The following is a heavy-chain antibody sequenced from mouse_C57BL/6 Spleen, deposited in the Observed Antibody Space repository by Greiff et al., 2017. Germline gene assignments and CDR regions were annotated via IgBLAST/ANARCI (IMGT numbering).Heavy chain of an antibody. V-gene: IGHV1-64*01. D-gene: IGHD1-1*01. CDR3: ATEEDYYGSSYYYAMDY. CDR2: IHPNSGST. J-gene: IGHJ4*01. Sequence: QVQLQQPGAELVKPGASVTLSCKASGYTFTSYWMHWVKQRPGQGLEWIGMIHPNSGSTNYNEKFKSKATLTVDKSSSTAYMQLSSLTSEDSAVYYCATEEDYYGSSYYYAMDYWGQGTSVTVSS. CDR1: GYTFTSYW.